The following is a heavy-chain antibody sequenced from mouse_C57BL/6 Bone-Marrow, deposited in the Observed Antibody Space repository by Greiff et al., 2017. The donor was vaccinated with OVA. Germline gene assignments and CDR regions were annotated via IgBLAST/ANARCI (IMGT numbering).Heavy chain of an antibody. CDR1: GFTFSDYV. Sequence: EVQLVESGGGLVQPGGSLKLSCAASGFTFSDYVMAWVRQAPRKGPEWVAFISNLAYSIYYADTVTGRFTISSENAKNTLYLEMSSLRSEDTAMYYCARHRGWNDAMDYWGQGTSVTVSS. V-gene: IGHV5-15*01. J-gene: IGHJ4*01. D-gene: IGHD3-3*01. CDR3: ARHRGWNDAMDY. CDR2: ISNLAYSI.